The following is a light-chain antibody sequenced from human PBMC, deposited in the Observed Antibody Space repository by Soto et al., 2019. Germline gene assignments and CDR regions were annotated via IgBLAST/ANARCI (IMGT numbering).Light chain of an antibody. CDR1: QSVKSSY. CDR2: GAS. V-gene: IGKV3-20*01. J-gene: IGKJ2*01. Sequence: EIVLTQSPGTLSLSPGERATLSCRASQSVKSSYLAWYQQKPGQAPRLLIYGASSRATGIPDRFSGSGSGTDLTLTISRLEPEDLAVYYCQQYGSSLYPFGQGTKLEIK. CDR3: QQYGSSLYP.